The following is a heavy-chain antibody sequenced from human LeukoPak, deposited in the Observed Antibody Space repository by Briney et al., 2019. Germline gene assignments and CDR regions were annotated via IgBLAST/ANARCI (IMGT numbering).Heavy chain of an antibody. CDR1: GGPFRGYY. V-gene: IGHV4-34*01. J-gene: IGHJ5*02. CDR2: INHSGST. Sequence: NPSETLSLTCAVYGGPFRGYYWSWIRQPPGKGVEWIGEINHSGSTNYNPSRKSRVTISVDTSKNQFSLKLSSVTAADTAVYYCARGEGQNWFDPWGQGTLVTVSS. CDR3: ARGEGQNWFDP.